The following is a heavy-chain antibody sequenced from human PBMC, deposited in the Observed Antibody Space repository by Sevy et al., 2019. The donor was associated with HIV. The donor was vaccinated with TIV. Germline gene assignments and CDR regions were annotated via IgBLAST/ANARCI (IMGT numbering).Heavy chain of an antibody. CDR3: ARKGEGDGTRPFYH. CDR2: IDWDDDK. Sequence: SGPTLVNPTQTLTLTCTFSGFSLSTSGMCVSWIRQPPGKALEWLALIDWDDDKYYSTSLKTRLTISKDPSKNQVVLKMTKMDPGETAPVYRARKGEGDGTRPFYHWGQGTLVTVSS. V-gene: IGHV2-70*01. CDR1: GFSLSTSGMC. J-gene: IGHJ4*02. D-gene: IGHD3-16*01.